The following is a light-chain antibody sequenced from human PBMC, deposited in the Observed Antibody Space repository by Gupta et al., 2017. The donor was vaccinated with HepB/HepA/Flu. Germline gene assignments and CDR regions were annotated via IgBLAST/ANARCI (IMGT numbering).Light chain of an antibody. V-gene: IGKV3-15*01. CDR2: GAS. Sequence: EIVITQSPATLSVSPGERATLSCRASQSVSSNLAWYQQKPGQAPRLLIYGASTRATGIPARFSDSGSGTEFTLTISSLQSEDFAVYYCQHYNNWPPLTFGGGTKVEIK. CDR1: QSVSSN. CDR3: QHYNNWPPLT. J-gene: IGKJ4*01.